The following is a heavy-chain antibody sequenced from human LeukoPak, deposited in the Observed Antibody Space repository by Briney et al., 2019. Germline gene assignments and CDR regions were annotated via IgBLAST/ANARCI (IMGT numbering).Heavy chain of an antibody. CDR3: AKRGVVIRVILVGFYKEAYYFDS. J-gene: IGHJ4*02. Sequence: GGSLRLSCAVSGITLSNYGMSWVRKAPGKGLEWVAGMCGSGGGTNYADSVKGRFTVSRDNSKNTLYLQMKSLRAEDTAVYFCAKRGVVIRVILVGFYKEAYYFDSWGQGALVTVSS. D-gene: IGHD3-22*01. V-gene: IGHV3-23*01. CDR2: MCGSGGGT. CDR1: GITLSNYG.